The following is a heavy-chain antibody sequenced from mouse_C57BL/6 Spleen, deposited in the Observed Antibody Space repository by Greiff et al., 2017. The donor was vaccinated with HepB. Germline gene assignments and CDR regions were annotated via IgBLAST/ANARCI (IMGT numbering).Heavy chain of an antibody. V-gene: IGHV1-61*01. CDR2: IYPSDSET. Sequence: QVQLKQPGAELVRPGSSVKLSCKASGYTFTSYWMDWVKQRPGQGLEWIGNIYPSDSETHYNQKFKDKATLTVDKSSSTAYMQLSSLTSEDSAVYYCARSGYDYGYAMDYWGQGTSVTVSS. D-gene: IGHD2-4*01. CDR1: GYTFTSYW. J-gene: IGHJ4*01. CDR3: ARSGYDYGYAMDY.